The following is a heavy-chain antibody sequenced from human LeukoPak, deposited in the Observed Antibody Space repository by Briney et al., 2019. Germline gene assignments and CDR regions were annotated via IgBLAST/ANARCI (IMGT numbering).Heavy chain of an antibody. V-gene: IGHV4-4*07. CDR3: ARGEAVPAAMVHLFDN. Sequence: SETLTLSCTVSGVSISSFCRSWIRQPATKGLEWIGRVCNSGNTNYNPSLRSRVIMSIDTSKNQLSLDLSSVTAADTAVYHCARGEAVPAAMVHLFDNWRQSTGDPVSS. CDR2: VCNSGNT. D-gene: IGHD2-2*01. CDR1: GVSISSFC. J-gene: IGHJ4*02.